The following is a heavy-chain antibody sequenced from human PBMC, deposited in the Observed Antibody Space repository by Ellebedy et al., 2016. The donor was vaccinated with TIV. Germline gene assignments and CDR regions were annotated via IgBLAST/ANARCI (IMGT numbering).Heavy chain of an antibody. D-gene: IGHD6-19*01. Sequence: GESLKISCAASGFTFSSYSMNWVRQAPGKGLEWVSYISNTDTIYYADSVRGRFTISRDSSKNTVFLEMSSLRVEDTAVYYCAKDRGSYVGRAFSSAWCQGFWGQGTLVTVSS. CDR1: GFTFSSYS. CDR2: ISNTDTI. V-gene: IGHV3-48*01. J-gene: IGHJ4*02. CDR3: AKDRGSYVGRAFSSAWCQGF.